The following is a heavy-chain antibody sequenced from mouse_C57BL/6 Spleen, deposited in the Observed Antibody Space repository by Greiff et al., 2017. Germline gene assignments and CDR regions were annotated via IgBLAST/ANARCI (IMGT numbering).Heavy chain of an antibody. CDR1: GYTFTSYW. V-gene: IGHV1-69*01. J-gene: IGHJ4*01. D-gene: IGHD1-1*02. CDR2: IDPSDSYT. Sequence: LQQPGAELVMPGASVKLSCKASGYTFTSYWMHWVKQRPGQGLEWIGEIDPSDSYTNYNQKFKGKSTLTVDKSSSTAYMQLSSLTSEDSAVYYCARRDYGLYYAMDYWGQGTSVTVSS. CDR3: ARRDYGLYYAMDY.